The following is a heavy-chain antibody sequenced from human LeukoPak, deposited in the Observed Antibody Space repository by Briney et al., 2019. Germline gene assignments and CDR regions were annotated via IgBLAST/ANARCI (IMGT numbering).Heavy chain of an antibody. CDR1: GYSFTSYW. J-gene: IGHJ1*01. CDR3: ARLAYCGGDCYRTTRGYFQH. V-gene: IGHV5-51*01. Sequence: GESLKISCKGSGYSFTSYWIGWVRQMPGKGLEWMGIIYPGDSDTKYSPSFQGQVTISADKSINTVYLQWSSLKAPDTAMYYCARLAYCGGDCYRTTRGYFQHWGQGTLVSVSS. CDR2: IYPGDSDT. D-gene: IGHD2-21*02.